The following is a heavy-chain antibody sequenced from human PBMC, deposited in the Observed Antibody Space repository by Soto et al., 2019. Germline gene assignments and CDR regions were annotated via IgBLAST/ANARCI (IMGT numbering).Heavy chain of an antibody. CDR3: ARLTPNCTNGVCYMVFYFDY. CDR1: GYTNTSYE. J-gene: IGHJ4*02. Sequence: ASVKVSCKASGYTNTSYEINRVRQAPGQGLEWMGWMNPNSGNTGYAQKFQGRVTMTRNTSISTAYMELSSLRSEVTAVYYCARLTPNCTNGVCYMVFYFDYWGQGTLVTVSS. CDR2: MNPNSGNT. D-gene: IGHD2-8*01. V-gene: IGHV1-8*01.